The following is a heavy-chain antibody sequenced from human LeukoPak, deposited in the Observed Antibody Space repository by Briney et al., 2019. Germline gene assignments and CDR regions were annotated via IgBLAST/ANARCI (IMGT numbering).Heavy chain of an antibody. V-gene: IGHV4-34*01. CDR1: GRSFIGYY. Sequence: ASETLSLTCAVYGRSFIGYYWSWIRQPPGKGLEWIGEINHSGSTNYNPSLKSRVTISVDTSKNQFSLKLSSVTAADTAVYYCARTDYYDSSGYDWGQGTLVTVSS. CDR2: INHSGST. J-gene: IGHJ4*02. CDR3: ARTDYYDSSGYD. D-gene: IGHD3-22*01.